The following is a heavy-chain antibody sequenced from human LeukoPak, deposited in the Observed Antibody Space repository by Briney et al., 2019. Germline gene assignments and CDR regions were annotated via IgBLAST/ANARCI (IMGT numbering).Heavy chain of an antibody. CDR2: IKQDESEI. D-gene: IGHD3-10*01. CDR1: GFSFSDYW. J-gene: IGHJ4*02. Sequence: GGSLRLSCAASGFSFSDYWMSWVRQTPGKGLEWLANIKQDESEIFYVGSVKGRFAISRDNAKNSPYLQMGSLRAEDTGVYYCVKPLLFIRGLGDNWGQGTLVTVSS. V-gene: IGHV3-7*01. CDR3: VKPLLFIRGLGDN.